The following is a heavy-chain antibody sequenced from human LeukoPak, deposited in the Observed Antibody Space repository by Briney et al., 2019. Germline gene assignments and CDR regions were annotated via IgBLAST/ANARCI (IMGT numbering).Heavy chain of an antibody. Sequence: SETLSLTCAVYGGSFRGYYWSWIRQPPGKGLEWIGEINHSGSSNYNPSLKSRVTISVDTSKNQFSLKLSSVTAADTAVYYCAREALQQLLFDYWGQGTLVTVSS. CDR3: AREALQQLLFDY. V-gene: IGHV4-34*01. CDR1: GGSFRGYY. CDR2: INHSGSS. J-gene: IGHJ4*02. D-gene: IGHD6-13*01.